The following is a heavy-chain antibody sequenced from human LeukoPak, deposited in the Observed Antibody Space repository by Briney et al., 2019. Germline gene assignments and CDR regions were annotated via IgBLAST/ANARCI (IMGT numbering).Heavy chain of an antibody. J-gene: IGHJ4*02. V-gene: IGHV3-21*01. CDR3: ARDPKSSSAGGY. CDR1: GFTFSSYS. D-gene: IGHD6-13*01. Sequence: GGSLRLSCAASGFTFSSYSMNWVRQAPGKGLEWVSSISSSSSYIYYADSVKGRFTISRDNAKNSLYLQMNSLRAEDTAVYYCARDPKSSSAGGYWGQGTLVTVSS. CDR2: ISSSSSYI.